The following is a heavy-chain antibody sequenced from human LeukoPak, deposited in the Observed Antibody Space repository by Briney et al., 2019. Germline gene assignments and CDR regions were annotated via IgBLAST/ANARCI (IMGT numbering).Heavy chain of an antibody. CDR1: GFTFSSYW. V-gene: IGHV3-7*01. D-gene: IGHD3-10*01. Sequence: PGGSLRLSCAASGFTFSSYWVSWVRQAPGKGLEWVANIKQDGSEKYYVDSVKGRFTISRDNAKNSLYLQMNSLRAEDTAVYYCARESEMGITMVRASYYMDVWGKGTTVTVSS. CDR2: IKQDGSEK. J-gene: IGHJ6*03. CDR3: ARESEMGITMVRASYYMDV.